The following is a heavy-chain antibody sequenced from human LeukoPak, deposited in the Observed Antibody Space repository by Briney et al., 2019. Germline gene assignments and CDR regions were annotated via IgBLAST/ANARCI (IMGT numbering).Heavy chain of an antibody. CDR3: AKDLNWGFPFDY. Sequence: PGGSLRLSCAASGFTFSSYGRHWVRQAPGKGLEWVAVISHDGSNKYYADSVKGRFTISRDNSKNTLYLQMNSLRAEDTAVYYCAKDLNWGFPFDYWGQGTLVTVSS. J-gene: IGHJ4*02. D-gene: IGHD7-27*01. CDR2: ISHDGSNK. V-gene: IGHV3-30*18. CDR1: GFTFSSYG.